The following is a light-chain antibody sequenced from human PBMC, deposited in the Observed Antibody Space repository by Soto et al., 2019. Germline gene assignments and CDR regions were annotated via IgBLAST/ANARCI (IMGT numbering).Light chain of an antibody. CDR1: QSVSSN. Sequence: EIVMTQSPATLSVSPGERATLSCRASQSVSSNLAWYQQKPGQAPRLLIYGASSRAPGIPDRFSGSGSETDFTLTITRLESEDFAVYSCHQYGSSPWTFGQGTKVDI. CDR2: GAS. CDR3: HQYGSSPWT. J-gene: IGKJ1*01. V-gene: IGKV3-20*01.